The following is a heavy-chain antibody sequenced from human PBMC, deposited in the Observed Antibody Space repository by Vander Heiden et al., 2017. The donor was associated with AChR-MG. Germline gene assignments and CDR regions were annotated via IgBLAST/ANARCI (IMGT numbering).Heavy chain of an antibody. CDR1: GFNYFDNSA. Sequence: EVQLLEPGGGLVTPVESLRLSGPVSGFNYFDNSATTWARRAPGRGLEWGSLISSSGAATYYADSVKGRFTSSRDNSKNSLSLHMNSLRADDTAVYYWAKAFYYGSGTLDFPLFGLDVWGQGTTVTVSS. CDR3: AKAFYYGSGTLDFPLFGLDV. CDR2: ISSSGAAT. J-gene: IGHJ6*02. D-gene: IGHD3-10*01. V-gene: IGHV3-23*01.